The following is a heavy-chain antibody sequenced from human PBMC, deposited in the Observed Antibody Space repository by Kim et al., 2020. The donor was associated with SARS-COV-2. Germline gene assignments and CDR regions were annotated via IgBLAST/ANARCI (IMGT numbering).Heavy chain of an antibody. V-gene: IGHV4-59*01. CDR1: GGSIRSYY. CDR2: VYHTGNT. J-gene: IGHJ5*02. CDR3: ASTGVGAVGWFDP. Sequence: SETLSLTCSVSGGSIRSYYWTWIRQPPGKRLEWIGYVYHTGNTNYNPSLRGRVTISLDTSKRQFSLTLTSVTAADTAVYYCASTGVGAVGWFDPWGPGTLVASPQ. D-gene: IGHD1-26*01.